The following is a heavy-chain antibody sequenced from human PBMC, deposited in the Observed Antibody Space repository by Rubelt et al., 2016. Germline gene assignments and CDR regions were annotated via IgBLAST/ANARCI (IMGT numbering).Heavy chain of an antibody. CDR2: ISGSGGST. D-gene: IGHD2-2*01. CDR1: GFTFSSYA. V-gene: IGHV3-23*01. J-gene: IGHJ4*02. Sequence: EVQLLESGGGLVQPGGYLRLSCAASGFTFSSYAMSWVRTAPGQGLEWVSAISGSGGSTYYADSVKDRFTISRYNANNSLYLQMNSLRGEVTGVFYCVRSACYGVFDYLGQGMLVTVSS. CDR3: VRSACYGVFDY.